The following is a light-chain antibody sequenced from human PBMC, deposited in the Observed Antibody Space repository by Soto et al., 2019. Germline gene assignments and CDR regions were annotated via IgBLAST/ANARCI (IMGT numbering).Light chain of an antibody. Sequence: EILLTQSPGTLSLSPGERATLSCRASQSVSSTYLAWYQHKPAQAPRLLIYATSTRATGIPDRFIGSGSGTEFTLNISSLQSEDCAVYYCQQYNNWPLITFGQGTRLEIK. V-gene: IGKV3D-15*01. CDR2: ATS. CDR1: QSVSSTY. CDR3: QQYNNWPLIT. J-gene: IGKJ5*01.